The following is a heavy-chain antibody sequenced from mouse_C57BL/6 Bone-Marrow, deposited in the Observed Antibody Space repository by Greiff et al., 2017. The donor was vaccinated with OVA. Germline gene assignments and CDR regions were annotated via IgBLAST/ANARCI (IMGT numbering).Heavy chain of an antibody. D-gene: IGHD2-2*01. V-gene: IGHV2-2*01. Sequence: VKLVESGPGLVQPSQSLSITCTVSGFSLTSYGVHWVRQSPGTGLEWLGVIWRGGITDYNAAVISRLSISKDNSKSQVFFKMNSLQADDTARYYCARNWGLPHYFDDWGQGTTLTVSS. CDR2: IWRGGIT. CDR3: ARNWGLPHYFDD. J-gene: IGHJ2*01. CDR1: GFSLTSYG.